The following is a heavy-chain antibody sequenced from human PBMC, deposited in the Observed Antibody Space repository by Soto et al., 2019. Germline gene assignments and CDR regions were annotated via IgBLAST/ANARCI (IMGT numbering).Heavy chain of an antibody. J-gene: IGHJ4*02. CDR3: ARPRSSNSWYEFYY. CDR1: GLMFSNYW. Sequence: PGGSLRLSCTTSGLMFSNYWMSWVRQATGKGLEWVANIKQDGSQKFYVDSVKGRFSVSRDNAGNSLYLQMNSLRAEDTAVYYCARPRSSNSWYEFYYWGQGTLVTVSS. CDR2: IKQDGSQK. D-gene: IGHD4-4*01. V-gene: IGHV3-7*05.